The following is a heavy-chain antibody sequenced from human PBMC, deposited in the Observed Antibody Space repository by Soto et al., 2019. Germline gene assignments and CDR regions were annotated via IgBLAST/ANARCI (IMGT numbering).Heavy chain of an antibody. Sequence: GGSLRLSCAASGFTVSSNYMSWVRQAPGKGLEWVSAISGSGGSTYYADSVKGRFTISRDNSKNTLYLQMNSLRAEDTAVYYCAKVGAVAGADYYYGMDVWGQGTTVTVSS. CDR3: AKVGAVAGADYYYGMDV. CDR2: ISGSGGST. J-gene: IGHJ6*02. D-gene: IGHD6-19*01. CDR1: GFTVSSNY. V-gene: IGHV3-23*01.